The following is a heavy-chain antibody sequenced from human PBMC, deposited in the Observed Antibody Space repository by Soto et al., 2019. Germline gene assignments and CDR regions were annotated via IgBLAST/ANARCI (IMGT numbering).Heavy chain of an antibody. CDR2: ISWNSGSI. D-gene: IGHD3-22*01. Sequence: GGSLRLSCAASGFTFDDYAMHWVRQIPGKGLELVSGISWNSGSIDYADSVKGRFTISRDNAKNSLYLQMNSLRAEDTAFYYCAKGYYYDSSGYWTYFDYWGQGTLVTVSS. J-gene: IGHJ4*02. CDR3: AKGYYYDSSGYWTYFDY. V-gene: IGHV3-9*01. CDR1: GFTFDDYA.